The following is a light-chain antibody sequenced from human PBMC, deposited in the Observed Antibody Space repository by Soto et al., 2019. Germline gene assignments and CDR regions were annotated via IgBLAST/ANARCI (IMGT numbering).Light chain of an antibody. J-gene: IGLJ1*01. CDR2: EVS. CDR1: SSDVDGYNF. V-gene: IGLV2-14*01. CDR3: SSYTSSNTYV. Sequence: QSALTQPASVSGSPGQSIAISCSGTSSDVDGYNFVSWYQQHPGKAPKLMIYEVSNRPSGVSNRFSGSKSANTASLTISGRQAEDEADYYCSSYTSSNTYVFGTGTKLTVL.